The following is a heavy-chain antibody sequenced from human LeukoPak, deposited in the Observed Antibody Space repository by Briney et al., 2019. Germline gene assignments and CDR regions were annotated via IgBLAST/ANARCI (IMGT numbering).Heavy chain of an antibody. CDR2: VYTSGST. CDR1: GGSISNYY. D-gene: IGHD6-6*01. CDR3: ARALRIAARPGYSYYYMDV. Sequence: SETLSLTCTVSGGSISNYYWSWIRQPAGKGLEWIGRVYTSGSTDFNPSLKSRFTMSVDTSKNQFSLKLSSVTAADTAVYYCARALRIAARPGYSYYYMDVWGKGTTVTVSS. J-gene: IGHJ6*03. V-gene: IGHV4-4*07.